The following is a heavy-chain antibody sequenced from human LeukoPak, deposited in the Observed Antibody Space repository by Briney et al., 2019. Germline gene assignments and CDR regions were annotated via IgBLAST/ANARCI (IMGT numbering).Heavy chain of an antibody. J-gene: IGHJ5*02. Sequence: PSETLSLTCTVSGVSISSSSYYWGWIRPPPGKGLEWIGSIYHTGNTSYNPSLKSRVTISKYTSKHQFPLKLRSATAADTDEYYCASSLVRAVGGHPFDPWGEGTMVSVCS. CDR1: GVSISSSSYY. V-gene: IGHV4-39*01. D-gene: IGHD6-13*01. CDR3: ASSLVRAVGGHPFDP. CDR2: IYHTGNT.